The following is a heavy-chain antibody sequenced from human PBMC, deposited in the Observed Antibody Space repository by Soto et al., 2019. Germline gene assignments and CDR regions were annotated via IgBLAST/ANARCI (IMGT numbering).Heavy chain of an antibody. CDR1: GFAFSSYG. D-gene: IGHD2-8*02. Sequence: QVQLVESGGGVVQPGRSLRLSCAASGFAFSSYGMHWVRQAPGKGLEWVAVISNDGSKEYYTDSVKGRFTISRDNSKNTQYLQMNILRGTNTGIHCCTQDQGPYWPLDPWGQGIGVTVSS. CDR2: ISNDGSKE. V-gene: IGHV3-30*18. CDR3: TQDQGPYWPLDP. J-gene: IGHJ5*02.